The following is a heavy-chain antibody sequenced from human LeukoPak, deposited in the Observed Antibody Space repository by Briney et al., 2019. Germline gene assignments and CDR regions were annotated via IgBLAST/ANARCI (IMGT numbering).Heavy chain of an antibody. V-gene: IGHV4-59*08. CDR1: GGSISSYY. CDR2: IYYSGST. J-gene: IGHJ4*02. D-gene: IGHD3-16*01. Sequence: SETLSLTFTVSGGSISSYYWSWIRQPPGKGLEWIGYIYYSGSTNYNPSLKSRVTISVDTSKNQFSLKLSSVTAADTAVYYCARGSYVWGRIDYWGQGTLVTVSS. CDR3: ARGSYVWGRIDY.